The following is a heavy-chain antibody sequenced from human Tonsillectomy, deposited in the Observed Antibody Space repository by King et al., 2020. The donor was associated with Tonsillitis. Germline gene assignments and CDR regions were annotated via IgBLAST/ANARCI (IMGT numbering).Heavy chain of an antibody. CDR2: ISHNSGGT. Sequence: VQLVESGAEVKKPGASVKVSCKASGYTFTGYHMHWMLQARGQGLDWRGWISHNSGGTNYAQMFQGSVTMTRDTSITTAYMELTGLGSDDTAVYYCAKIGTAYGAFDIWGQGTMVTVSS. V-gene: IGHV1-2*02. D-gene: IGHD3-10*01. CDR3: AKIGTAYGAFDI. CDR1: GYTFTGYH. J-gene: IGHJ3*02.